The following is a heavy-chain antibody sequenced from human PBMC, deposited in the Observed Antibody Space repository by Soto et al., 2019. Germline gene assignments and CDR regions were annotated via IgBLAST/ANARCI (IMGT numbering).Heavy chain of an antibody. CDR2: ISYDGSNK. V-gene: IGHV3-30-3*01. CDR1: GFTFSSYA. Sequence: QVQLVESGGGVVQPGRSLRLSCAASGFTFSSYAMHWVRQAPGKGLEWVAVISYDGSNKYYADSVKGRFTISRDNSKNTLYLQMNSLRAEDTAVYYCARDLSGYCSGGSCYYHYYYYGMDVW. D-gene: IGHD2-15*01. J-gene: IGHJ6*01. CDR3: ARDLSGYCSGGSCYYHYYYYGMDV.